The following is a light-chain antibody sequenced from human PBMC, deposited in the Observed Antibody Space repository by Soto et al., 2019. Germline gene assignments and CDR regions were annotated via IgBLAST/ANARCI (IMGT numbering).Light chain of an antibody. V-gene: IGLV1-40*01. CDR2: GNN. J-gene: IGLJ3*02. CDR1: SSNIGAGHD. Sequence: QSVLTQPPSVSGAPGQTVTVSCTGTSSNIGAGHDVHWYQQIPGRAPKLLIYGNNNRPSGVPDRFSASKSGTSAALTIAGLRAVDEADYHCQSYDDSLTGSRVFGGGTKVTVL. CDR3: QSYDDSLTGSRV.